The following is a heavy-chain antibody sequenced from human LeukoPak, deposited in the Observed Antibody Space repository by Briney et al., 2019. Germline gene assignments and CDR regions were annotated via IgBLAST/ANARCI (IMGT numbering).Heavy chain of an antibody. CDR1: GYTFTGYY. Sequence: SVKVSCKASGYTFTGYYMHWVRQAPGQGLEWMGRIIPIFGTANYAQKFQGRVTITTDESTSAAYMELSSLRSEDTAVYYCAVDSSSWTFDYWGQGTLVTVSS. CDR3: AVDSSSWTFDY. D-gene: IGHD6-13*01. V-gene: IGHV1-69*05. CDR2: IIPIFGTA. J-gene: IGHJ4*02.